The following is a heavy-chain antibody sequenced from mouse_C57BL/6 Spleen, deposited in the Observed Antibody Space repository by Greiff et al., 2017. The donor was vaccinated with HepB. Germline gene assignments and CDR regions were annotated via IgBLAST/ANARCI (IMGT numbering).Heavy chain of an antibody. J-gene: IGHJ4*01. CDR2: IWSGGST. CDR1: GFSLTSYG. Sequence: VQLVESGPGLVQPSQSLSITCTVSGFSLTSYGVHWVRQSPGKGLEWLGVIWSGGSTDYNAAFISRLSISKDNSKSQVFFKMNSLQADDTTIYYCARGTTVVPLYAMDYWGQGTSVTVSS. V-gene: IGHV2-2*01. CDR3: ARGTTVVPLYAMDY. D-gene: IGHD1-1*01.